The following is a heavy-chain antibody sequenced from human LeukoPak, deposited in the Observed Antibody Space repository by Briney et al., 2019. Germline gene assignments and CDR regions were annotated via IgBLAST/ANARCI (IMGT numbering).Heavy chain of an antibody. V-gene: IGHV3-9*03. CDR2: ISWNSDNI. CDR3: ARGGVAAAGIDF. Sequence: GGSLRLSCAASGFTFDDYTMHWVRQAPGKGLEWISGISWNSDNIGYADSVKGRFTISRDNAKNSLYLQMNSLRAEDMAVYYCARGGVAAAGIDFWGQGTLVTVSS. J-gene: IGHJ4*02. D-gene: IGHD6-13*01. CDR1: GFTFDDYT.